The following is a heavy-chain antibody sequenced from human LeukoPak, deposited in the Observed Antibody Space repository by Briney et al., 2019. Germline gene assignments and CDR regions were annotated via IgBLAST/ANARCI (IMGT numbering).Heavy chain of an antibody. CDR3: ARAYCSSTSCYLYWDAFDI. Sequence: PGGSLRLSCAASGFTFSSYSMNWVRQAPGKGLEWVSSISSSSSYIYYADSVKGRFTISRDNAKNSLYLQMNSLRAEDTAVYYCARAYCSSTSCYLYWDAFDIWGQGTMVTVSS. V-gene: IGHV3-21*01. CDR1: GFTFSSYS. CDR2: ISSSSSYI. J-gene: IGHJ3*02. D-gene: IGHD2-2*01.